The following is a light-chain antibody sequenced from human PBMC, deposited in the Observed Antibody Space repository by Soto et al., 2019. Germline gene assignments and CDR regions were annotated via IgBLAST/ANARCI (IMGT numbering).Light chain of an antibody. CDR2: AAS. V-gene: IGKV1-39*01. CDR3: QPCYSPPWT. CDR1: QNIDTY. Sequence: DIQMTQSPSSLSASVGDSVTFTCRASQNIDTYVNWYQQKPGKAPSLLIYAASSLQSGVPSRFSGSGSGTDFTLTISSLQPEDGAIYYCQPCYSPPWTFGQGSKVEIK. J-gene: IGKJ1*01.